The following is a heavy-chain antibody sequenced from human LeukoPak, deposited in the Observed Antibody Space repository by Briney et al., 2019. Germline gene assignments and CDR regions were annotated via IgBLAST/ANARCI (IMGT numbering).Heavy chain of an antibody. CDR1: GYTFTSYG. J-gene: IGHJ4*02. D-gene: IGHD2-21*02. CDR2: INPNSGGT. Sequence: ASVKVSCKASGYTFTSYGISWVRQAPGQGLEWMGWINPNSGGTNYAQKFQGRVTMTRDTSISTAYMELSRLRSDDTAVYYCARRIDDCLDYWGQGTLVTVSS. CDR3: ARRIDDCLDY. V-gene: IGHV1-2*02.